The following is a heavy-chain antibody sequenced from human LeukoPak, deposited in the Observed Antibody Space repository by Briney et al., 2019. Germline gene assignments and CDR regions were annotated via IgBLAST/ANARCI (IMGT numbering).Heavy chain of an antibody. Sequence: GGSLRLSCAASGFTFSSYAMNWVRQAPGKGLKWVSSIDSSSSYIYYADSVKGRFAISRDDAKNSLYLQMNSLRAEDTAVYYCARDRIPAAIEGWLDPWGQGTLVTVSS. D-gene: IGHD2-2*01. J-gene: IGHJ5*02. CDR3: ARDRIPAAIEGWLDP. V-gene: IGHV3-21*01. CDR2: IDSSSSYI. CDR1: GFTFSSYA.